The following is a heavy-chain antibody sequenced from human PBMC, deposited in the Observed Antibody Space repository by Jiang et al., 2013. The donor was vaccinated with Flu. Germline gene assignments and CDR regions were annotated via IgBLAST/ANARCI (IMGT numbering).Heavy chain of an antibody. D-gene: IGHD3-10*01. J-gene: IGHJ5*02. Sequence: QLVESGGGLVKPGGSLRLSCAASGFTFGHYYMNWVRQAPGKGLEWVSYIDSSSSDINYADSVRGRFTVSRDNAKNSLYLQLSSLRADDTAVYYCARDVTGVRGLGHWGQGTLVTVSS. CDR1: GFTFGHYY. CDR2: IDSSSSDI. CDR3: ARDVTGVRGLGH. V-gene: IGHV3-11*06.